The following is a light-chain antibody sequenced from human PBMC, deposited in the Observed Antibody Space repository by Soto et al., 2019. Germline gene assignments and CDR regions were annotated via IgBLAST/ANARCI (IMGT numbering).Light chain of an antibody. CDR3: HAWDSSTYVV. Sequence: SYELTQPPSVSVSPGQTASINCSGDKLGDKYACWYQQKPGQSPVLVIYQDSKRPSGIPERFSGSNSGNTATLTISGTQAMDEAEYYCHAWDSSTYVVFGGGTKVTVL. V-gene: IGLV3-1*01. CDR2: QDS. CDR1: KLGDKY. J-gene: IGLJ2*01.